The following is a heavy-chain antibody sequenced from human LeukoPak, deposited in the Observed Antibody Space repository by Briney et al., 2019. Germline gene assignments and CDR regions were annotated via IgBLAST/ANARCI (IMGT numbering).Heavy chain of an antibody. V-gene: IGHV3-23*01. CDR3: AKEDVVVPVHRWDYYYYMDV. D-gene: IGHD2-2*01. CDR1: GFTFSSYA. CDR2: ISGSGGST. J-gene: IGHJ6*03. Sequence: PGGTLRLSCAASGFTFSSYAMSWVRQAPGKGLKWVSAISGSGGSTYYADSVKGRFTISRDNSKNTLYLQMNSLRAEDTAVYYCAKEDVVVPVHRWDYYYYMDVWGKGTTVTVSS.